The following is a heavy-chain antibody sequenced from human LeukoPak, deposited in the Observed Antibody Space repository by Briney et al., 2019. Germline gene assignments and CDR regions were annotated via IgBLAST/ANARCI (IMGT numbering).Heavy chain of an antibody. J-gene: IGHJ4*02. V-gene: IGHV3-30*02. Sequence: GGSLRLSCAASGFTFSSYGMHWVRQAPGKGLEWVAFIRYDGSNKYYADSVKGRFTISRDNSKNTLYLQMNSLRAEDTAVYYCARDLLGWELHYFDYWGQGTLVTVSS. D-gene: IGHD1-26*01. CDR1: GFTFSSYG. CDR2: IRYDGSNK. CDR3: ARDLLGWELHYFDY.